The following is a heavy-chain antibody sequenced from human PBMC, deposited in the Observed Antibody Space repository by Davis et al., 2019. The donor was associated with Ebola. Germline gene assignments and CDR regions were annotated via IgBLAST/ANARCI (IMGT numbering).Heavy chain of an antibody. V-gene: IGHV1-18*01. J-gene: IGHJ6*04. CDR3: ARDLAASSGANFFYFGMDV. CDR2: ISGLEITT. CDR1: GYTFTSYG. D-gene: IGHD6-25*01. Sequence: ASVKVSCKASGYTFTSYGFSWVRQAPAQGLEWRGRISGLEITTHFPPRFQGRITLTKDRVTSTVYMELRSLTSDNTAVYYCARDLAASSGANFFYFGMDVWGEGASVAVSS.